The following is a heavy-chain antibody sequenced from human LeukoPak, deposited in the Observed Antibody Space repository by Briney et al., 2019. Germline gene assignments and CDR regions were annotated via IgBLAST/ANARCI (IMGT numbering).Heavy chain of an antibody. CDR3: AKDGGRLRGYYYMDV. J-gene: IGHJ6*03. CDR2: IRYDGTNK. V-gene: IGHV3-30*02. CDR1: GLTFSSYG. D-gene: IGHD3-16*01. Sequence: TGGSLRLSCAASGLTFSSYGMHWVRQAPGKGLEWVAFIRYDGTNKYYADSVKGRFTISRDNSKNTLYLQMNSLRAEDTAVYYCAKDGGRLRGYYYMDVWGKGTTVTVSS.